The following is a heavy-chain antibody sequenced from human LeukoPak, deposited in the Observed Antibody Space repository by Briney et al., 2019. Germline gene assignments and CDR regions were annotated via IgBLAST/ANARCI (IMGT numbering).Heavy chain of an antibody. V-gene: IGHV3-30*18. CDR3: AKDYDILTGLNNGMDV. CDR1: GFTFSSYG. D-gene: IGHD3-9*01. Sequence: GGSLRLSCAASGFTFSSYGMHWVRQAPGKGLEWVAVISYDGSNKYYADSVKGRFTISRDNSKNTLYLQMNGLRAEDTAVYYCAKDYDILTGLNNGMDVWGQGTTVTVSS. J-gene: IGHJ6*02. CDR2: ISYDGSNK.